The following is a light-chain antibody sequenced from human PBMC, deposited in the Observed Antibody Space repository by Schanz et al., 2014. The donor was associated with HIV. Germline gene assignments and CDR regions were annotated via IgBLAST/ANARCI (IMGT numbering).Light chain of an antibody. V-gene: IGLV2-8*01. CDR3: SSIGGDNSLL. CDR1: SSDVGGYTY. J-gene: IGLJ2*01. CDR2: DVT. Sequence: QSVLTQPASVSGSPGQSITISCTGTSSDVGGYTYVSWYQQHPGKAPKLIIYDVTNRPSGVPDRFSGSKSGSTASLTVSGLQAEDEAEYYCSSIGGDNSLLFGGGTKLTVL.